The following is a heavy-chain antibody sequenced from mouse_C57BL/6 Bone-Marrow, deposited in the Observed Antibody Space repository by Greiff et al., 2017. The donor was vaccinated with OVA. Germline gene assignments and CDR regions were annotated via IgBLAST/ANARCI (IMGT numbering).Heavy chain of an antibody. V-gene: IGHV5-17*01. CDR3: ARRYFDY. Sequence: EVNLVESGGGLVKPGGPLKLSCAASGFTFSDYGMHWVRQAPEKGLEWVAYISSGSSTIYYADTVKGRFTISRDNAKNTLFLQMTSLRSEDTAMYYCARRYFDYWGQGTTLTVSS. CDR1: GFTFSDYG. CDR2: ISSGSSTI. J-gene: IGHJ2*01.